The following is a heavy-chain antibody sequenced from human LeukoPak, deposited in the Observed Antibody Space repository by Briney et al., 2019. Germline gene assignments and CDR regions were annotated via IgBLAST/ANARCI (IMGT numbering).Heavy chain of an antibody. CDR2: ISSSGSYI. Sequence: KPGGSLRLSCAASRFTFSSYSMNWVRQAPGKGLEWVSSISSSGSYIYNADSVKGRFTISRDNSKNTLYLQMNSLRADDTAVYYCAKRMDGYNRFDSWGQGSLVTVSS. J-gene: IGHJ4*02. D-gene: IGHD5-24*01. CDR1: RFTFSSYS. CDR3: AKRMDGYNRFDS. V-gene: IGHV3-21*04.